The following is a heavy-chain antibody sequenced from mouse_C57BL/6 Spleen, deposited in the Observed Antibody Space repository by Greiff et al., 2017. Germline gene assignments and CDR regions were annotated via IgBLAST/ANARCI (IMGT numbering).Heavy chain of an antibody. J-gene: IGHJ4*01. CDR3: ARLGGNAMDY. V-gene: IGHV1-54*01. D-gene: IGHD4-1*01. Sequence: VQLQQSGAELVRPGTSVTVSCKASGYAFTNYLVEWVKQRPGQGLEWIGVINPGGGGTNYNEKFKGKATLTADKSSSTVYMHLSSLTSEDSAVYVCARLGGNAMDYWGQGTSVTVSS. CDR2: INPGGGGT. CDR1: GYAFTNYL.